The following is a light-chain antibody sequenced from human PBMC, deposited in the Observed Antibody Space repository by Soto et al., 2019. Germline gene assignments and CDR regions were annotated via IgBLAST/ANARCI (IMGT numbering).Light chain of an antibody. CDR1: SSDVGGYNY. V-gene: IGLV2-14*01. J-gene: IGLJ1*01. CDR3: NSYTNRFTFV. Sequence: QSALTQPASVSGSPGQSITISCTGTSSDVGGYNYVSWYQQHPGKVSKLVIYEVYKRPSDVSNRFSGSKSGNTASLTISGLQPEDEADYYCNSYTNRFTFVLGTGTKVTVL. CDR2: EVY.